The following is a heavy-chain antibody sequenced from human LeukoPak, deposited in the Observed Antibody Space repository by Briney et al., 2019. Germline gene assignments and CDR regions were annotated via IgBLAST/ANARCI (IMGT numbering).Heavy chain of an antibody. J-gene: IGHJ3*02. CDR3: ARQLTIDYYDSSGYSAPDAFDI. Sequence: QPSETLSLTCTVSGGSISSYYWGWIRQPPGKGLEWIGSIYYSGSTYYNPSLKSRVTISVDTSKNQFSLKLSSVTAADTAVYYCARQLTIDYYDSSGYSAPDAFDIWGQGTMVTVSS. CDR2: IYYSGST. V-gene: IGHV4-39*01. CDR1: GGSISSYY. D-gene: IGHD3-22*01.